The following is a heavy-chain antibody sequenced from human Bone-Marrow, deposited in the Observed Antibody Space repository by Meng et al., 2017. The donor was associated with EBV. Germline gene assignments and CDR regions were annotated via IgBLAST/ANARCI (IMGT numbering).Heavy chain of an antibody. CDR3: ARDPDGQTDY. CDR2: INHSGST. Sequence: QVQLQQWGAGLLKPSETLSLTCAVYGGSFNDYYWSWIRQPPGKGLEWIGEINHSGSTNYNPSLKSRVTILLDTSKNQFTLKLNSVTVADTAIYYCARDPDGQTDYWGQGTLVTVSS. CDR1: GGSFNDYY. V-gene: IGHV4-34*01. J-gene: IGHJ4*02.